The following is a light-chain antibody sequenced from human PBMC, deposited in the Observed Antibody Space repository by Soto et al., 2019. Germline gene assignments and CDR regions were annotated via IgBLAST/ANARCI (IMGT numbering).Light chain of an antibody. V-gene: IGLV2-14*01. CDR2: DVS. CDR1: SSDVGGYNY. Sequence: QSALTQPASVSGSPGQSITISCTGTSSDVGGYNYVSWYQQHPGKAPKLMIYDVSNRPSGVSNRFSGSKSGNTASLTISGLQAEDEAYYYCSSYTSSSTLGVFGTGTTLTVL. J-gene: IGLJ1*01. CDR3: SSYTSSSTLGV.